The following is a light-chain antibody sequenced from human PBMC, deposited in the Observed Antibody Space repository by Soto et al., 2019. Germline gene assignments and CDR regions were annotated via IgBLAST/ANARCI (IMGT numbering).Light chain of an antibody. CDR2: KNS. Sequence: QSALTQPPSASGTPGQRVTISCSGSTSNIGSNTVNLYQQLPGTAPQLLIYKNSQRPSGVPDRFSGSRSGTSASLAISGLQSEDEADYYCAAWDDSLNARVFGGGTKLTVL. J-gene: IGLJ3*02. V-gene: IGLV1-44*01. CDR1: TSNIGSNT. CDR3: AAWDDSLNARV.